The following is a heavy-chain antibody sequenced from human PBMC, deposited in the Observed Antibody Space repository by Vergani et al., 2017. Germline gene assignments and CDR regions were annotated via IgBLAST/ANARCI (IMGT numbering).Heavy chain of an antibody. Sequence: QVTLKESGPVLVKPTETLTLTCTVSGFSLSNARMGVSWIRQPPGKALEWLAHIFSKEEKSYSTSLKSRLTISKDTPKSQVVLTMTNMDPVDTATYYCARCNYAPNWFDPWGQGTLVTVSS. CDR3: ARCNYAPNWFDP. V-gene: IGHV2-26*01. CDR2: IFSKEEK. CDR1: GFSLSNARMG. J-gene: IGHJ5*02. D-gene: IGHD2-2*01.